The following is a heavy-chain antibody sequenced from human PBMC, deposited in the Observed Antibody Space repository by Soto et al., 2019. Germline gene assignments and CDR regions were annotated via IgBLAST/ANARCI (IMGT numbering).Heavy chain of an antibody. V-gene: IGHV1-69*02. J-gene: IGHJ6*03. CDR1: GGTFSSYT. CDR3: AKVGYCTNGVCYTGPIYYYYMDV. D-gene: IGHD2-8*01. CDR2: IIPILGIA. Sequence: GASVKVSCKASGGTFSSYTISWVRQAPGQGLEWMGRIIPILGIANYAQKFQGRVTITADKSTSTAYMELSSLRSEDTAVYYCAKVGYCTNGVCYTGPIYYYYMDVWGKGTTVTVSS.